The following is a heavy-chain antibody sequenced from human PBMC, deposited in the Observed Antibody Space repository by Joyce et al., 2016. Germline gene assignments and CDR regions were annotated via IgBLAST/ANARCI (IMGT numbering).Heavy chain of an antibody. J-gene: IGHJ4*02. V-gene: IGHV4-61*01. Sequence: QVQLQESRPGLVKPSETLSLTCTVSGDSVNSGSHYWGWIRQPPGKGLEWIGYIYYSGNTYYSPSLQSRLTISVDTSNNQFSLKLSSVTAADTAVYFCARLSGWLQFERYFDYWGQGTLVTVSS. D-gene: IGHD5-24*01. CDR2: IYYSGNT. CDR1: GDSVNSGSHY. CDR3: ARLSGWLQFERYFDY.